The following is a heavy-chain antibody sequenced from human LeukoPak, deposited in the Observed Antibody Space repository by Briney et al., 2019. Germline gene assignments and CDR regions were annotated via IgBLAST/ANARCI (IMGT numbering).Heavy chain of an antibody. J-gene: IGHJ5*02. CDR3: AREGEYCSGGTCHSPLNWFDP. CDR1: GYTFTYYV. D-gene: IGHD2-15*01. CDR2: ISAYNGNT. V-gene: IGHV1-18*01. Sequence: GASVKVSCKASGYTFTYYVINWVRQAPGHGLEWMGWISAYNGNTNYAQKLPGRVTMTTDTFTSTAYMELRSLRSDVTAVYYCAREGEYCSGGTCHSPLNWFDPWGQGTLVTVSS.